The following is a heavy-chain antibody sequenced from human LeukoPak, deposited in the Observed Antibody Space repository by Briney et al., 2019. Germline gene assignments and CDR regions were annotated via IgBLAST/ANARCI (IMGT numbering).Heavy chain of an antibody. CDR1: GVTLSSYW. J-gene: IGHJ3*02. D-gene: IGHD2-2*01. Sequence: GGSLRLSCAASGVTLSSYWVSWVRQAPGKGLEWVSGISGSSGSTYYADSVKGRFTISRDNSKNTLYLQMDSLRAEDTAVYYCAKDRRCSSTTCYDAFGIWGQGTMVTVSS. CDR3: AKDRRCSSTTCYDAFGI. CDR2: ISGSSGST. V-gene: IGHV3-23*01.